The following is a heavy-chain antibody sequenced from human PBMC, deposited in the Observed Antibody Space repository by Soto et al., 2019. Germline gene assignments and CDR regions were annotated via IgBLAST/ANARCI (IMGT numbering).Heavy chain of an antibody. V-gene: IGHV3-11*01. CDR2: ISDSGSTI. CDR1: GFTFSDYY. D-gene: IGHD6-25*01. Sequence: QMQLVQSGGGLVKPGGSLTLSCKASGFTFSDYYMIWVRQTPGKGLEWLSYISDSGSTIYYADSVRARFTIFRENAATSVYLQLDGLTDGDTAFYYCARGGSGWTRGGWLGHWGQGSLVTVSS. J-gene: IGHJ5*02. CDR3: ARGGSGWTRGGWLGH.